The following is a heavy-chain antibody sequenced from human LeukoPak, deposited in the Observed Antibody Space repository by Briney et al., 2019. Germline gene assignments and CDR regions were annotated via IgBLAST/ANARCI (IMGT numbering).Heavy chain of an antibody. D-gene: IGHD3-16*01. CDR3: ARSPSASTPYYFDY. J-gene: IGHJ4*02. Sequence: ASVKVSCKASGHTFTCYYMHWVRQAPGQGLEWMGLINPSGGTTNYAQKFQGRVTMTRDTSTGTVYLDLSSLRSEDTAVYYCARSPSASTPYYFDYWGQGTLVTVSS. CDR2: INPSGGTT. V-gene: IGHV1-46*01. CDR1: GHTFTCYY.